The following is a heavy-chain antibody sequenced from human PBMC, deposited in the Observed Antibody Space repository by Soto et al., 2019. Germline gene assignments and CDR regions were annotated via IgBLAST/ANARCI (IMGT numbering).Heavy chain of an antibody. J-gene: IGHJ6*03. CDR2: ISSSGSTI. D-gene: IGHD2-2*01. V-gene: IGHV3-11*01. CDR3: ARGEPAAMRYYYYYYMDV. CDR1: GFTFSDYY. Sequence: GGSLRLSCAASGFTFSDYYMSWIRQAPGKGLEWVSYISSSGSTIYYADSVKGRFTISRDNAKNSLYLQMNSLRAEDTAVYYCARGEPAAMRYYYYYYMDVWGKGTTVTVSS.